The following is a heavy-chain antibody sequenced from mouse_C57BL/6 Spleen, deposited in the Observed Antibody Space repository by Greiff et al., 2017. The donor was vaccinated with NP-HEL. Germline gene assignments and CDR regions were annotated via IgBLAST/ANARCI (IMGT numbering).Heavy chain of an antibody. V-gene: IGHV1-81*01. Sequence: QVQLQQSGAELARPGASVKLSCKASGSTFTSYGISWVKQRTGQGLEWIGEIYPSSGNTYYNEKFKGKATLTADKSSSTAYMELRSLTSEDSAVYFCASSTMVTTKAYWGQGTLVTVSA. CDR3: ASSTMVTTKAY. D-gene: IGHD2-2*01. J-gene: IGHJ3*01. CDR1: GSTFTSYG. CDR2: IYPSSGNT.